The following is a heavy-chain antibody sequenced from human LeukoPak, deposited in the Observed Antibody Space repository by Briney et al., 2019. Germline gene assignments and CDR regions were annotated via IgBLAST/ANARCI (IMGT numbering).Heavy chain of an antibody. J-gene: IGHJ6*02. V-gene: IGHV1-8*01. Sequence: ASVKVSCKASGYTFTSYDINWVRQATGQVLEWMGWMNPNSGNTGYAQKFQGRVTMTRNTSISTAYMELSSLRSEDTAVYYCARLRITIFGGVMKAMDVWGQGTTVTVSS. CDR1: GYTFTSYD. D-gene: IGHD3-3*01. CDR2: MNPNSGNT. CDR3: ARLRITIFGGVMKAMDV.